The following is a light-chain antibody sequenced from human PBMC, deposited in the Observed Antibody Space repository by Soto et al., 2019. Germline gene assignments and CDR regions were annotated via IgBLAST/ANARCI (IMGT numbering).Light chain of an antibody. V-gene: IGKV1-5*03. Sequence: DMHMTQSPSTLSGSVGDRVTITCRASQTISSWLAWYQQKPGKAPKLLIYKASTLKSGVPSRFSGSGSGTEFTLTISSLQPEDFATYYCQQSYSTPQTFGQGTKVDI. CDR1: QTISSW. J-gene: IGKJ1*01. CDR2: KAS. CDR3: QQSYSTPQT.